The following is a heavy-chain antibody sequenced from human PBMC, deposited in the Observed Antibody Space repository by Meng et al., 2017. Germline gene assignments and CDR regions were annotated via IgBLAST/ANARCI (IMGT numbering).Heavy chain of an antibody. CDR2: INPNSGGT. CDR1: GYTFIGHY. Sequence: QVQLVQSGAEVKMPGASVKVSCKVSGYTFIGHYLHWVRQAPGQGLEWMGWINPNSGGTSYAQKFQGRVTMTWGTSVSTAFMELTRLKSDDAALYYCARVGVGAPFDYWGQGTLVTVSS. J-gene: IGHJ4*02. D-gene: IGHD3-16*01. CDR3: ARVGVGAPFDY. V-gene: IGHV1-2*02.